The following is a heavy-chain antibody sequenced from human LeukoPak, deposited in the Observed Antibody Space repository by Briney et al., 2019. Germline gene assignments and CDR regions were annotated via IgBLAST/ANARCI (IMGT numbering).Heavy chain of an antibody. CDR2: ISFDESNI. CDR1: GFEFRSYG. J-gene: IGHJ4*02. Sequence: GRSLRLSCAASGFEFRSYGMHWVRQPPGKGLEWVALISFDESNIYYLYSVKGRFTISRNNPNNTLYLQMNSLRAEDTAVYYCAKENTKTPFRPGEATVTKGYFDYWGQGTLVTVSS. CDR3: AKENTKTPFRPGEATVTKGYFDY. V-gene: IGHV3-30*18. D-gene: IGHD4-17*01.